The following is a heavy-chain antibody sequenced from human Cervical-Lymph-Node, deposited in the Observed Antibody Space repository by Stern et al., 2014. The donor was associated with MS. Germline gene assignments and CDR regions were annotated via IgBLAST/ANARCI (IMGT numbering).Heavy chain of an antibody. CDR2: VYTMGTT. J-gene: IGHJ4*02. V-gene: IGHV4-39*01. CDR1: GDSISSYTHY. Sequence: QLQLQESGPGLVKPSETLSLTCAVSGDSISSYTHYWAWIRQPPGKGLEWIGSVYTMGTTYSNPPLKGPVTIPVHTPKNPFSLGLNSEPAADTAVYYCAKHACTGAACPFDLWGQGTLVTVSS. CDR3: AKHACTGAACPFDL. D-gene: IGHD2-8*02.